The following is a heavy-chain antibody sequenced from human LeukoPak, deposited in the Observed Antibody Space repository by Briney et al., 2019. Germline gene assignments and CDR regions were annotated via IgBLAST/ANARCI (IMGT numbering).Heavy chain of an antibody. Sequence: GGSLRLSCAASGFTFSSYAMHWVRQAPGKGLEWVAVISYDGSNKYYADSVKGRFTISRDNSKNTLYLQMNSLRAEDTAVYYCARDFYYDSSSDSVDYWGQGTLVSVSS. CDR3: ARDFYYDSSSDSVDY. CDR1: GFTFSSYA. V-gene: IGHV3-30*04. CDR2: ISYDGSNK. D-gene: IGHD3-22*01. J-gene: IGHJ4*02.